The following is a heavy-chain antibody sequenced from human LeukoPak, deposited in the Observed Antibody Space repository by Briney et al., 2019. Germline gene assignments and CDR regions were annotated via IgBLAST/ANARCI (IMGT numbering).Heavy chain of an antibody. D-gene: IGHD6-13*01. CDR2: ISTSSSYI. CDR3: ARVARHPGIAYRGAFYY. J-gene: IGHJ4*02. V-gene: IGHV3-21*01. Sequence: GGSLRLSCAASGFTFSSYTMNWVRQAPGKGLEWVSSISTSSSYIYYADSLKGRFIISRDNAKNSLFLQMNSLRAEDTAVYYCARVARHPGIAYRGAFYYWGQGTLVTVSS. CDR1: GFTFSSYT.